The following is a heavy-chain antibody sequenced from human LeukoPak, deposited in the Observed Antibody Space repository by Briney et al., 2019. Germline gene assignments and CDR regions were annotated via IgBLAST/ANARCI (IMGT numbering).Heavy chain of an antibody. Sequence: GGSLRLSCAASGFTFDDYAMPWVRQAPGKGLEWVSGISWNSGSIGYADSVKGRFTISRDNAKNTLYLQVNSLRAEDTAVYYCAKSMIFPPDSFDYWGQGTLVTVSS. CDR2: ISWNSGSI. V-gene: IGHV3-9*01. D-gene: IGHD3-22*01. J-gene: IGHJ4*02. CDR3: AKSMIFPPDSFDY. CDR1: GFTFDDYA.